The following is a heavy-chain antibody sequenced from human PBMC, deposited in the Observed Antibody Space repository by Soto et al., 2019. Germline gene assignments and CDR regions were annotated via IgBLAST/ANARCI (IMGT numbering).Heavy chain of an antibody. CDR1: GFTFSGFD. Sequence: GGSLRLSCEASGFTFSGFDLHWVRQPTGKGLEWVSSIGTAGDTYYAVSVKGRFTISRDNAKNSLSLQMNSLRAGDMAVYFCAKSQEIGTHFFDSWGQGTQVTVSP. CDR3: AKSQEIGTHFFDS. D-gene: IGHD6-13*01. CDR2: IGTAGDT. J-gene: IGHJ4*02. V-gene: IGHV3-13*01.